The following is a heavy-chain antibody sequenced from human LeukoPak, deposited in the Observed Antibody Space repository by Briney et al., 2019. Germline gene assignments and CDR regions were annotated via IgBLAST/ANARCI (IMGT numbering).Heavy chain of an antibody. D-gene: IGHD3-10*01. CDR3: ASYGSGSYFVMN. V-gene: IGHV1-2*06. CDR1: RYTFTAYY. Sequence: ASVKVSCKASRYTFTAYYMHWVRQGPGQGLEWMGRINPDSGGTNYAQKFQGRVTMTRDTSITTAYMELSRLRSDDTAVYYCASYGSGSYFVMNWGQGTLVTVSS. J-gene: IGHJ4*02. CDR2: INPDSGGT.